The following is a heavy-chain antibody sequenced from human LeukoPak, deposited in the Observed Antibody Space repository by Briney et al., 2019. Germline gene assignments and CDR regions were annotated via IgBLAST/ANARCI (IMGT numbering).Heavy chain of an antibody. CDR2: IYYSGST. CDR3: AREDYYYYYMDV. J-gene: IGHJ6*03. Sequence: SETLSLTCTVSGGSISSYYWSWIRQPPGKGLEWIGYIYYSGSTNYNPSLKSRVTISVDTSKNQFSLKLSSVTAADTAVYYCAREDYYYYYMDVWGKGTTVTVSS. V-gene: IGHV4-59*01. CDR1: GGSISSYY.